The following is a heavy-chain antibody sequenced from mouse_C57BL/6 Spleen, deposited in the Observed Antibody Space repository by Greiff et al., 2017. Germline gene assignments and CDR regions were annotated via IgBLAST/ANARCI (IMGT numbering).Heavy chain of an antibody. J-gene: IGHJ2*01. V-gene: IGHV5-9-1*02. Sequence: EVNVVESGEGLVKPGGSLKLSCAASGFTFSSYAMSWVRQTPEKRLEWVAYISSGGDYIYYADTVKGRFTISSANARNTLSLHMSSLKSENTALYYCTSDVTGLIFDYWGQGTTLTVSS. D-gene: IGHD2-13*01. CDR1: GFTFSSYA. CDR2: ISSGGDYI. CDR3: TSDVTGLIFDY.